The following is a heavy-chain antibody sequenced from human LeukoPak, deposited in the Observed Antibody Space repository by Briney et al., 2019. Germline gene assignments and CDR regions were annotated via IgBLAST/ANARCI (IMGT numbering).Heavy chain of an antibody. D-gene: IGHD3-9*01. CDR3: ARAREDILTGYYAPDEYYYYYMDV. Sequence: SETLSLTCTVSGGSISSYYWSWIRQPAGKGLEWIGRIYTSGSTNYNPSLKSRVTISVDTSKNQLSLKLSSVTAADTAVYYCARAREDILTGYYAPDEYYYYYMDVWGKGTTVTISS. CDR1: GGSISSYY. J-gene: IGHJ6*03. CDR2: IYTSGST. V-gene: IGHV4-4*07.